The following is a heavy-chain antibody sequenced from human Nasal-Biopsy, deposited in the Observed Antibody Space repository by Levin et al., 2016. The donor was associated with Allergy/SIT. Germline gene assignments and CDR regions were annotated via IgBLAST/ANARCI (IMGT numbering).Heavy chain of an antibody. CDR2: ISAYNDNT. V-gene: IGHV1-18*01. CDR1: GYTFTSYG. J-gene: IGHJ5*02. D-gene: IGHD2-8*01. CDR3: ARCGIVPFIPYKWFDP. Sequence: ASVKVSCKTSGYTFTSYGISWVRQAPGQGLEWMGWISAYNDNTNYAQQLQDRVTMTTDTSTSTAYMELRSLRSDDTAVYYCARCGIVPFIPYKWFDPWGQGTLVTVSS.